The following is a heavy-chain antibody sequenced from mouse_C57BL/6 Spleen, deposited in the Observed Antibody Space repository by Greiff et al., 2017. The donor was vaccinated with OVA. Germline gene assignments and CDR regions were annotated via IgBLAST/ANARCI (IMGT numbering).Heavy chain of an antibody. Sequence: EVHLVESGGGLVKPGGSLKLSCAASGFTFSSYAMSWVRQTPEKRLEWVATISDGGSYTYYPDNVKGRFTISRDNAKNNLYLQMSHLKSEDTAMYYCAREREGLLDYWGQGTSVTVSS. D-gene: IGHD2-2*01. J-gene: IGHJ4*01. CDR1: GFTFSSYA. CDR2: ISDGGSYT. V-gene: IGHV5-4*01. CDR3: AREREGLLDY.